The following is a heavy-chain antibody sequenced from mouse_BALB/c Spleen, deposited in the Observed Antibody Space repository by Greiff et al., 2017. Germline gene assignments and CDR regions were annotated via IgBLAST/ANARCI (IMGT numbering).Heavy chain of an antibody. CDR2: IWGGGST. CDR1: GFSLSRYS. V-gene: IGHV2-6-4*01. CDR3: AIPISYDHAMDY. J-gene: IGHJ4*01. Sequence: VQGVESGPGLVAPSQSLSITCTVSGFSLSRYSVHWVRQPPGKGLEWLGMIWGGGSTDYNSALKSRLSISKDNSKSQVFLKMNSLQTDDTAMYYCAIPISYDHAMDYWGQGTSVTVSS. D-gene: IGHD2-12*01.